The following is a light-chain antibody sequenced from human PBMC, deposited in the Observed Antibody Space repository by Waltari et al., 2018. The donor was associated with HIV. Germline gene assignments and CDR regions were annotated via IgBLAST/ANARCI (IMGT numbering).Light chain of an antibody. J-gene: IGKJ1*01. V-gene: IGKV4-1*01. CDR1: QNIFYSSKNANY. Sequence: DIVMTQSPHSLALSLGERATINCKSSQNIFYSSKNANYLAWYQQKPGQSPKLLIYGASSRASGGPDRFSGSGSRTDFTLSISSLQSEDVAVYFCQQYYSTPPTFGQGTRVEIK. CDR2: GAS. CDR3: QQYYSTPPT.